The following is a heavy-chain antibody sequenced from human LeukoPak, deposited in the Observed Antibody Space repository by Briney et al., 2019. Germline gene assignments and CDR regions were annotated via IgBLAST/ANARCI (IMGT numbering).Heavy chain of an antibody. CDR1: GGSFSGYY. V-gene: IGHV4-34*01. Sequence: PSETLSLTCAVYGGSFSGYYWSWIRQPPGKGLEWIGEINHSGSTNYNPSLKSRVTISVDTSKNQFSLKLSSVTAADTAVYYCATIRHWYGIDYWGQGTLVTVSP. J-gene: IGHJ4*02. CDR3: ATIRHWYGIDY. CDR2: INHSGST. D-gene: IGHD6-13*01.